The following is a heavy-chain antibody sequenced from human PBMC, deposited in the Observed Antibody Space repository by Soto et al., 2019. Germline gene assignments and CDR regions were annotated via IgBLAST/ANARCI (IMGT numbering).Heavy chain of an antibody. CDR1: GGTFSSYA. V-gene: IGHV1-69*01. CDR2: IIPIFGTA. D-gene: IGHD6-6*01. Sequence: QVQLVQSGAEVKKPGSSVKVSRKASGGTFSSYAISWVRQAPGQGLEWMGGIIPIFGTANYAQKFQGRVTITADESTSTAYMELSSLRSEDTAVYYCASSSSSSVYYYYYGMDVWGQGTTVTVSS. CDR3: ASSSSSSVYYYYYGMDV. J-gene: IGHJ6*02.